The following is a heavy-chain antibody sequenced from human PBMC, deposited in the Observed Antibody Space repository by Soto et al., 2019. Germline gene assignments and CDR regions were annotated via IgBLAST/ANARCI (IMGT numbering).Heavy chain of an antibody. CDR3: ARRPGYDSSGYYGEPDDAFDI. CDR2: IYYSGST. V-gene: IGHV4-39*01. CDR1: GGSISSSSYY. D-gene: IGHD3-22*01. Sequence: QLQLQESGPGLVKPSETLSLTCTVSGGSISSSSYYWGWIRQPPGKGLEWIGSIYYSGSTYYNPSLKSRVTISVDTSKNQFSLKLSSVTAADTAVYYCARRPGYDSSGYYGEPDDAFDIWGQGTMVTVSS. J-gene: IGHJ3*02.